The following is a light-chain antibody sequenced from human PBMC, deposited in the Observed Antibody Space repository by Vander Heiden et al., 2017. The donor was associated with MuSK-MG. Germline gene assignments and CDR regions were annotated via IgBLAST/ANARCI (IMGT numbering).Light chain of an antibody. V-gene: IGKV2-28*01. CDR2: VTS. Sequence: DIVMTQSPLSLPVTPGEPASISCRSSQSLLHANGNIYLDWYLQKPGQSPQLLIFVTSNRASGVPDRFSGSGSGTDFTLRISRVEAEDVGVYYCRQAVQIPVTFGHGTTVHIK. CDR1: QSLLHANGNIY. CDR3: RQAVQIPVT. J-gene: IGKJ3*01.